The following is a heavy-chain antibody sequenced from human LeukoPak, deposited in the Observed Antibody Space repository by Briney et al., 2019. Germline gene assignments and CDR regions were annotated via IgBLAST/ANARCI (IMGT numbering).Heavy chain of an antibody. J-gene: IGHJ6*03. CDR2: IYYSGST. Sequence: PSGTLSLTCTVSGGSISSYYWSWIRQPPGKGLEWIGYIYYSGSTNYNPSLKSRVTISVDTSKNQFSLKLSSVTAADTAVYYCARGKVDTAMVKRGYYYYYMDVWGKGTTVTVSS. CDR1: GGSISSYY. V-gene: IGHV4-59*01. CDR3: ARGKVDTAMVKRGYYYYYMDV. D-gene: IGHD5-18*01.